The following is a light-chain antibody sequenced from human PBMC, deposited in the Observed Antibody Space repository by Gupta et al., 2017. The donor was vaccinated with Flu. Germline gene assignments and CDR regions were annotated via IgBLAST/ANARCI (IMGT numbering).Light chain of an antibody. Sequence: PSSFSASTGDRVTITCRASQDIITYLAWYQQKPGKAPNLLIYAASTLQSGVPSRFSGSGSGTDFTLIISSLQSEDFATYYCQQYFSYPRTFGRGTKVEIK. V-gene: IGKV1-8*01. CDR3: QQYFSYPRT. CDR2: AAS. J-gene: IGKJ4*01. CDR1: QDIITY.